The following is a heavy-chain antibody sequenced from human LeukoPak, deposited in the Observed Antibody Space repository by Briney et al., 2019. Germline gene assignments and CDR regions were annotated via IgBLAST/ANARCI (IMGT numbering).Heavy chain of an antibody. CDR3: VKEGGLMIRRYYFDY. D-gene: IGHD3-16*01. V-gene: IGHV3-23*01. J-gene: IGHJ4*02. Sequence: GGSLRLSCEVSGFTFNSYVMSWVRRAPGKGLEWVSAISGSGGSTYYADSVKGRFTISRDNSKNTLYLHMSSLRVDDTAVYYCVKEGGLMIRRYYFDYWGQGTLVTVSS. CDR1: GFTFNSYV. CDR2: ISGSGGST.